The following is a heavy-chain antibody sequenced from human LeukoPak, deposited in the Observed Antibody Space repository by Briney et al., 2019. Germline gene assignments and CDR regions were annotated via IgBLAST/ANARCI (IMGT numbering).Heavy chain of an antibody. J-gene: IGHJ5*02. V-gene: IGHV4-59*08. CDR1: GGSISSYY. D-gene: IGHD3-10*01. CDR2: IYYSGST. CDR3: ARQSTRLLWFGELTRSWFDP. Sequence: PSETLSLTCTVSGGSISSYYWSWIRQPPGKGLEWIGYIYYSGSTNYNPSLKSRVTISVDTSKNQFSLKLSSVTAADTAVYYCARQSTRLLWFGELTRSWFDPWGQGTLVTVSS.